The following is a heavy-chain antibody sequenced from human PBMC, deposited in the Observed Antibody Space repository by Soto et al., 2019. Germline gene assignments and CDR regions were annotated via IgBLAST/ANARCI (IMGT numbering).Heavy chain of an antibody. J-gene: IGHJ5*02. V-gene: IGHV4-30-4*01. Sequence: SETLSLTGTVSGDSISSGNHYWSWIRQPPGKGLEWSGYIFYSWSAYYNPSLKSRLTISVDTSKNESSQKLRYVTDADTAVYYCARPEYGKAYFDPCSQGSLVTGS. D-gene: IGHD4-17*01. CDR3: ARPEYGKAYFDP. CDR2: IFYSWSA. CDR1: GDSISSGNHY.